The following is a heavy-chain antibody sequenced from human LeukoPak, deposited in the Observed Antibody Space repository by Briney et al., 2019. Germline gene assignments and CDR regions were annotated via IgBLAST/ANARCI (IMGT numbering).Heavy chain of an antibody. Sequence: PSETLSLTCTVSGGSISSYYWSWIRQPPGKGLEWIGYIYYSGSTNYNPSLKSRVTISVDTSKNQFSLKLSSVTAAGTAVYYCARGGAYYDILTGYSYNWFDPWGQGTLVTVSS. CDR2: IYYSGST. J-gene: IGHJ5*02. CDR3: ARGGAYYDILTGYSYNWFDP. V-gene: IGHV4-59*01. CDR1: GGSISSYY. D-gene: IGHD3-9*01.